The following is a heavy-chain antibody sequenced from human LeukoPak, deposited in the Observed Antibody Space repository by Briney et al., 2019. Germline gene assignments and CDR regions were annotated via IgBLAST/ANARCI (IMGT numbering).Heavy chain of an antibody. J-gene: IGHJ4*02. CDR1: VFIFRRHR. V-gene: IGHV3-7*05. D-gene: IGHD2-15*01. CDR2: IKQNGSEK. Sequence: GGALSLSCASSVFIFRRHRMRGVGQPRARWLEWVANIKQNGSEKYYADSVKGRFTITRDNAKKSLYLQMNSLRAEDTAVYYCAREWWYLDHWGRGTLVTVSS. CDR3: AREWWYLDH.